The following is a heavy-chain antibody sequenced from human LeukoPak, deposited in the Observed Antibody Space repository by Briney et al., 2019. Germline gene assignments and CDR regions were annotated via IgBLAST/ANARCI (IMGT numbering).Heavy chain of an antibody. Sequence: TSETLSLTCTVSGGSTTSYYWNWIRQPPGKRLEWIGYIYDSGRINYNPSLKGRVTISEDTSKNQFSLKLSSVTAADTAVYYCARYSGSYSFDYWGQGTLVTVSS. V-gene: IGHV4-59*01. J-gene: IGHJ4*02. CDR3: ARYSGSYSFDY. D-gene: IGHD1-26*01. CDR1: GGSTTSYY. CDR2: IYDSGRI.